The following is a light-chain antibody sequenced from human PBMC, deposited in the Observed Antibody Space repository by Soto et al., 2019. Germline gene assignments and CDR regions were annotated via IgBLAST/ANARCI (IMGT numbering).Light chain of an antibody. Sequence: IGVNQSTSTLYVSPGDRATLSCRPRQSFXSSLGWYQQKPGQAPRLLAHGAATRATGGPARLSGSGSETEFTLIISSLQSEDFAVYYCQQYQLWPHTFGQGTKVDIK. CDR3: QQYQLWPHT. CDR1: QSFXSS. CDR2: GAA. V-gene: IGKV3-15*01. J-gene: IGKJ1*01.